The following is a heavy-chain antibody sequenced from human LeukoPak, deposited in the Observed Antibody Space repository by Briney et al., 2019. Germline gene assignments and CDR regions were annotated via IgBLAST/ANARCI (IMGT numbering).Heavy chain of an antibody. V-gene: IGHV4-34*01. J-gene: IGHJ2*01. D-gene: IGHD7-27*01. CDR1: GGSFRGYY. CDR3: ERGVLGPYYFDL. Sequence: SETLSLTCAVYGGSFRGYYWSWIRQPPGKGLEWIGEIHYTGATNYKPSLKSRVTISGDPSKNQVSLRVNSVTAADTAMYYCERGVLGPYYFDLWGRGTLVTVSS. CDR2: IHYTGAT.